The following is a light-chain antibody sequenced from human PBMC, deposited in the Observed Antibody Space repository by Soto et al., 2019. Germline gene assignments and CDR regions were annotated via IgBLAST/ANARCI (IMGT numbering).Light chain of an antibody. CDR2: GDT. Sequence: QSVLTQPPSVSGAPGQRVSISCPGSPSNIGAPYDVHWYQHLPGTAPKLLIYGDTNRPSGVPDRFSGSKSGTSASLAITLLQAEDEADYYCQYYDNSLHNNVFGTGTKQTVL. CDR3: QYYDNSLHNNV. V-gene: IGLV1-40*01. CDR1: PSNIGAPYD. J-gene: IGLJ1*01.